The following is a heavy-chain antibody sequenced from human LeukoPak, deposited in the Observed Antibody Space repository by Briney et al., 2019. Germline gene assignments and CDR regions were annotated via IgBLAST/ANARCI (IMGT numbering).Heavy chain of an antibody. Sequence: PSETLSLTCTVSGGSISSYYWSWIRQPPGKGLEWIGYIYYSGSTNYNPSLKSRVTISVDTSKNQFSLKLTSVTAADTAVYYCARETSQKGAHYMDVWGKGTTVTISS. D-gene: IGHD3-16*01. V-gene: IGHV4-59*01. J-gene: IGHJ6*03. CDR3: ARETSQKGAHYMDV. CDR2: IYYSGST. CDR1: GGSISSYY.